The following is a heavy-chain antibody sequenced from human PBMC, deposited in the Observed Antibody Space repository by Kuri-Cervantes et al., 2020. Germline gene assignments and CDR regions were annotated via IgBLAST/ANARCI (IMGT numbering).Heavy chain of an antibody. CDR3: ARVPHNLIWFGELTG. CDR1: GYTFTSYA. D-gene: IGHD3-10*01. Sequence: ASVKVSCKASGYTFTSYAMHWVRQAPGQRLEWMGWINAGNGNTKYSQKFQGRVTITRDTSASTAYMELSSLRSEDTAVYYCARVPHNLIWFGELTGWGQGTLVTVSS. J-gene: IGHJ4*02. V-gene: IGHV1-3*01. CDR2: INAGNGNT.